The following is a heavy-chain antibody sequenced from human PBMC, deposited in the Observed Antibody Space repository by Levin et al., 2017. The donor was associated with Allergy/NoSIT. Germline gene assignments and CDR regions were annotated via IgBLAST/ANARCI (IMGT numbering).Heavy chain of an antibody. CDR1: GFPFSSYW. D-gene: IGHD3-10*01. CDR2: MNEHENKN. Sequence: GESLKISCAASGFPFSSYWMSWVRQAPGKGLEWVATMNEHENKNYSRDSVKGRFTISRDNAKNSLFLHMSSLRVEDTAIYYCTRDPVRRTDYWGQGTLVTVSS. V-gene: IGHV3-7*01. J-gene: IGHJ4*02. CDR3: TRDPVRRTDY.